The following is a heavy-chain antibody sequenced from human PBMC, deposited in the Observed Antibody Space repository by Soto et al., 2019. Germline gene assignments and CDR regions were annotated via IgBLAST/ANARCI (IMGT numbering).Heavy chain of an antibody. CDR1: GYTFSNYG. CDR2: ISLYSDGT. Sequence: QVQLVQSGGEVKRPGASVKVSCKTSGYTFSNYGITWVRQAPGQPLEWLGWISLYSDGTNYGQKFQGRVSMTKDTSTTTAYMELRSLRSDDTAVYYCARVVPGAEAWFGPWGQGTLVTVSS. CDR3: ARVVPGAEAWFGP. D-gene: IGHD2-2*01. V-gene: IGHV1-18*01. J-gene: IGHJ5*02.